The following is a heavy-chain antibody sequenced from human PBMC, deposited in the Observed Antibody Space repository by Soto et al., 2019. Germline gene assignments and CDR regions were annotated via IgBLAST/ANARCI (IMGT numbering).Heavy chain of an antibody. CDR1: GYTFTSYD. Sequence: ASVKVSCKASGYTFTSYDINWVRQATGQGLEWMGWMNPNSGNTGYAQKFQGRVTITTNTSISTAYMELSSLRSEDTAVYYCARDSKGCTTTRCYSPCDYWGQGTLVTVSS. V-gene: IGHV1-8*01. D-gene: IGHD2-2*01. CDR3: ARDSKGCTTTRCYSPCDY. J-gene: IGHJ4*02. CDR2: MNPNSGNT.